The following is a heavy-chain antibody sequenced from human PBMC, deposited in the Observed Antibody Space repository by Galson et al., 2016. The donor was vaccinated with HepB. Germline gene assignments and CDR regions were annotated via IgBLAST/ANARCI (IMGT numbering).Heavy chain of an antibody. V-gene: IGHV3-9*01. CDR2: IGWNSGNS. CDR3: VKATLASVTGRDAFDL. CDR1: GFVFHEFA. Sequence: SLRLSCAASGFVFHEFAIHWVRQVPGKGLQWVSGIGWNSGNSAYGDSVKGRFTISRDNGKSSLYLQMDSLRAEDTAVYYCVKATLASVTGRDAFDLWGQGTMVTVSS. J-gene: IGHJ3*01. D-gene: IGHD1-14*01.